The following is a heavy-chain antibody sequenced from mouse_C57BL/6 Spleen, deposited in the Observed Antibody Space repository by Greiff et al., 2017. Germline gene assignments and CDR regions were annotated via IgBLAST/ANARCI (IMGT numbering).Heavy chain of an antibody. CDR2: ISSGSSTI. J-gene: IGHJ4*01. V-gene: IGHV5-17*01. D-gene: IGHD1-2*01. CDR1: GFTFSDYG. Sequence: EVHLVEPGGGLVKPGGSLKLSCAASGFTFSDYGMHWVRQAPEKGLEWVAYISSGSSTIYYADSVKGRFTISRDNAKNTLFLQMTSLRSEDTAMYYCATLYYYAMDYWGQGTSVTVSS. CDR3: ATLYYYAMDY.